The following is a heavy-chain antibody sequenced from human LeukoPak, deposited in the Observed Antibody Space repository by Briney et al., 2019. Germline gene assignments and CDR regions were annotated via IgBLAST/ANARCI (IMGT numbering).Heavy chain of an antibody. V-gene: IGHV3-30-3*01. D-gene: IGHD3-16*01. CDR2: ISYDGSNK. J-gene: IGHJ3*02. CDR3: ARERLRDAFDI. CDR1: GFTFSSYA. Sequence: QPGRSLRLSCAASGFTFSSYAMHWVRQAPGKGLEWVAVISYDGSNKYYADSVKGRFTISRDNSKNTLYLQMNSLRAEDTAVYYCARERLRDAFDIWGQGTLVTVSS.